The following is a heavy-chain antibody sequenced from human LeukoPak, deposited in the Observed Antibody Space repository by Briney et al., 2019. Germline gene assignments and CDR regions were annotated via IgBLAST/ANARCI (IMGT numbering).Heavy chain of an antibody. V-gene: IGHV4-34*01. J-gene: IGHJ4*02. D-gene: IGHD2/OR15-2a*01. CDR2: IYHSRYT. CDR3: ARIRCSPTDNTCYNY. Sequence: SETLSLTCAVHGVSFSGNYWSWIRQSPEKGLEWIGEIYHSRYTTYNPSLKSRVTISADTSENQLSLRLTSVTAADTPLYYRARIRCSPTDNTCYNYWGQATLVTVSS. CDR1: GVSFSGNY.